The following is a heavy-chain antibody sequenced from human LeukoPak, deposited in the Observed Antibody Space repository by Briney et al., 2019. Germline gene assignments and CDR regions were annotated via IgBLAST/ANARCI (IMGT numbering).Heavy chain of an antibody. J-gene: IGHJ4*02. D-gene: IGHD2-15*01. CDR2: IYIDGTT. CDR1: GFIVSHNY. V-gene: IGHV3-53*01. CDR3: AKDKDTPATAQPQRGYFES. Sequence: GSLRLSCAASGFIVSHNYMTWVRQAPGKGLEWILVIYIDGTTYYADSVKGRFTISRDNSKNTLDLQMNSLRVEDTAVYFCAKDKDTPATAQPQRGYFESWGQGTLVTVSS.